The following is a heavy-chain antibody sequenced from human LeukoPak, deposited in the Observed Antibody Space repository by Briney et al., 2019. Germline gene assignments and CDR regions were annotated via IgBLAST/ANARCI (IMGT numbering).Heavy chain of an antibody. CDR1: GYTFTGYY. Sequence: ASVKVSCKASGYTFTGYYMHWVRQAPGQELEWMGWINPNSGGTNYAQKFQGRVTMTRDTSISTAYMELSRLRSDDTAVYYCASRYSSGWYELDYWGQGTLVTVSS. CDR3: ASRYSSGWYELDY. CDR2: INPNSGGT. V-gene: IGHV1-2*02. D-gene: IGHD6-19*01. J-gene: IGHJ4*02.